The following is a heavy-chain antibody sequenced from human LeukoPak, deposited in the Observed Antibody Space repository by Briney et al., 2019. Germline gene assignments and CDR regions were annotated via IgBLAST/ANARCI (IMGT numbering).Heavy chain of an antibody. CDR2: ISSGGHI. J-gene: IGHJ4*02. Sequence: GESLRLSCAASGLTFSSYGLNWVRQAPGKGLEWVSTISSGGHIYYEDSVKGRFTISRDNAKNSLYLQMNSLRAEGTAVYYCARDQDGGKYYYESSGYSHWGQGSLVTVSS. CDR3: ARDQDGGKYYYESSGYSH. CDR1: GLTFSSYG. V-gene: IGHV3-21*01. D-gene: IGHD3-22*01.